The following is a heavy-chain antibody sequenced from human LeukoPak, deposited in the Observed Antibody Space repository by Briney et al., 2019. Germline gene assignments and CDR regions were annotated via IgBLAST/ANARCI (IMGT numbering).Heavy chain of an antibody. D-gene: IGHD1-26*01. Sequence: GGSLRLSCAASGFTFSSYAMHWVPQAPGKGLEWLAVVSYDGSNKYYADSVKGRFTISRDNSKNTLYLQMYSLRAEDAAVYYCATIGDRRSGELYRIDYWGQGTLVTVSS. CDR1: GFTFSSYA. V-gene: IGHV3-30-3*01. CDR3: ATIGDRRSGELYRIDY. J-gene: IGHJ4*02. CDR2: VSYDGSNK.